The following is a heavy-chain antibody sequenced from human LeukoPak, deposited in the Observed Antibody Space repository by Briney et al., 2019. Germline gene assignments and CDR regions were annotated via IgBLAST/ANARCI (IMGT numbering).Heavy chain of an antibody. J-gene: IGHJ4*02. Sequence: AGGSLRLSCAASGFTLSSYWMSWVRQAPGKGLESVANINQDGRQIYYVDSVKGRFTISRDNAKNSLYLQMNSLRVEDTAVYYCARSLWPEDYWGQGTLVTVSS. CDR1: GFTLSSYW. CDR2: INQDGRQI. V-gene: IGHV3-7*01. D-gene: IGHD3-16*01. CDR3: ARSLWPEDY.